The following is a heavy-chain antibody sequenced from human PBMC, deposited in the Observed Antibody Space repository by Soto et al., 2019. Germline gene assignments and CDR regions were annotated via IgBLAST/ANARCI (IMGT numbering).Heavy chain of an antibody. D-gene: IGHD5-18*01. V-gene: IGHV1-2*02. Sequence: ASVKVSCKASGYTFTGYYMHWVRQAPGQGLEWMGWINPNSGGTNYAQKFQGRVTMTRDTSISTAYMELSRLRSDDTAVYYCARVIYGYSYGPFDYWGQGTLVTVSS. CDR1: GYTFTGYY. J-gene: IGHJ4*02. CDR2: INPNSGGT. CDR3: ARVIYGYSYGPFDY.